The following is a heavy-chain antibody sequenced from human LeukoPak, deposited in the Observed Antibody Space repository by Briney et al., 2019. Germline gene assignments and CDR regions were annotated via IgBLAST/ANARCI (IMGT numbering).Heavy chain of an antibody. V-gene: IGHV3-23*01. CDR2: ISGSGSST. CDR3: AKGRMTLYNHGMDV. CDR1: GFTFSSYA. Sequence: GGSLRLSCAASGFTFSSYAMSWVRQAPGKGLEWVSGISGSGSSTYYADSVKGRFTISRDNSKNTLDLQMNSLRAEDTAVYYCAKGRMTLYNHGMDVWGQGTTVTVSS. D-gene: IGHD1-14*01. J-gene: IGHJ6*02.